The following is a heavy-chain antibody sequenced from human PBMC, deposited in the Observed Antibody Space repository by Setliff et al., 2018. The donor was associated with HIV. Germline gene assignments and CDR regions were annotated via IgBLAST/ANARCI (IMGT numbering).Heavy chain of an antibody. J-gene: IGHJ6*03. CDR3: ARSRIAAAGWYYYYMDV. CDR1: GGSMRSSSYF. Sequence: KTSETLSLTCSVSGGSMRSSSYFWGWIRQPPGKGLEWIGSVYYSGSAYYTPSLNGRVAISVDTSKNQFSLKVPSVTVADTAVYYCARSRIAAAGWYYYYMDVWGKGTTVTVS. D-gene: IGHD6-13*01. CDR2: VYYSGSA. V-gene: IGHV4-39*01.